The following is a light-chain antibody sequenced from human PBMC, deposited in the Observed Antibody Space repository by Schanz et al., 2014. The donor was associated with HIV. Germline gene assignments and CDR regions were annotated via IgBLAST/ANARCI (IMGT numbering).Light chain of an antibody. Sequence: DIQMAQSPSALSASVGDRVTLTCRASQSISSWLAWYQQRPGKAPNLLIYKASSLEVGVPSRFSGSGSGTEFTLTISSLQPDDFATYYCQQYDSYPYTFGQGTKLEIK. V-gene: IGKV1-5*03. CDR3: QQYDSYPYT. CDR2: KAS. CDR1: QSISSW. J-gene: IGKJ2*01.